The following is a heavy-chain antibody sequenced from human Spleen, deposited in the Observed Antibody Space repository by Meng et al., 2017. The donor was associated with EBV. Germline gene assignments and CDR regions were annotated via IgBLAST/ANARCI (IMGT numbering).Heavy chain of an antibody. Sequence: LQGAGPTLVKPPQTLPLTCTLYGFSLSTCGVAGGWMRQPAGKAREWLGLNYWDDDKRCRPPLKSRLTITQDTSKNKVVLSMTNMDPVDTGTYYCVHTDGSARFDPWGQGILVTVSS. D-gene: IGHD3-10*01. CDR1: GFSLSTCGVA. CDR3: VHTDGSARFDP. V-gene: IGHV2-5*02. J-gene: IGHJ5*02. CDR2: NYWDDDK.